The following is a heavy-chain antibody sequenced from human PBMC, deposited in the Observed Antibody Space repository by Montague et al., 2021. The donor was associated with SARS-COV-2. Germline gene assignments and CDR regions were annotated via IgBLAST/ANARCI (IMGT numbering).Heavy chain of an antibody. CDR1: GGSFSGYY. CDR2: VNHSGST. CDR3: ARGTKRVFTCGYDSSGYASDY. V-gene: IGHV4-34*01. J-gene: IGHJ4*02. D-gene: IGHD3-22*01. Sequence: SETLSLTCAVSGGSFSGYYWSWIRQPPGKGLEWIGEVNHSGSTNYNPSLKSRVTISVDTSKNQFSLKLSSVTAADTAVYYCARGTKRVFTCGYDSSGYASDYWGQGTLVTVSS.